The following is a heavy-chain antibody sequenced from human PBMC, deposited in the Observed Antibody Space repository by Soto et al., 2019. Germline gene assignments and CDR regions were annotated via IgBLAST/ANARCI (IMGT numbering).Heavy chain of an antibody. CDR2: IIPIFGTA. D-gene: IGHD6-13*01. Sequence: GASVKFSCKASGGTFSSYAISWVRQAPGQGLEWMGGIIPIFGTANYAQKFQGRVTITADKSTSTAYMELSSLRSEDTAVYYCAREDLYSSSHTGWGQGTLVTVSS. J-gene: IGHJ4*02. CDR1: GGTFSSYA. V-gene: IGHV1-69*06. CDR3: AREDLYSSSHTG.